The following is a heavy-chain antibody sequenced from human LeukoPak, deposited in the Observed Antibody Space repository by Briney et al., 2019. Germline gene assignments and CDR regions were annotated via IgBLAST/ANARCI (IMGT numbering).Heavy chain of an antibody. CDR2: IYYSGST. D-gene: IGHD1-26*01. CDR3: VRDRELNY. J-gene: IGHJ4*02. V-gene: IGHV4-39*07. Sequence: SETLSLTCTVSGGSISSSSYYWGWIRQPPGKGLEWIGSIYYSGSTYYNLSLKSRVTISVDTPKNQFSLRLSSVTAADAAVYYCVRDRELNYWGQGTLVTVSS. CDR1: GGSISSSSYY.